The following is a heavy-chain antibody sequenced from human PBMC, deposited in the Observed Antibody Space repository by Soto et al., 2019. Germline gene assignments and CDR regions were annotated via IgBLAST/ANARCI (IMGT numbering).Heavy chain of an antibody. V-gene: IGHV4-59*01. Sequence: QVQLQESGPGLVKPSETLSLTCTVSGGSISSYYWSWIRQPPGKGLEWIGYIYYSGSTNYNPSLKSRGTISVDTSKNQCSLKLSSVTAADTAVYYGARGIYGSGSYHPFDYWGQGTLVTVSS. J-gene: IGHJ4*02. CDR3: ARGIYGSGSYHPFDY. D-gene: IGHD3-10*01. CDR2: IYYSGST. CDR1: GGSISSYY.